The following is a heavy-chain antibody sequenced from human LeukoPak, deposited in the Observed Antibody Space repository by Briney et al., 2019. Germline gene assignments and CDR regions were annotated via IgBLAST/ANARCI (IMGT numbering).Heavy chain of an antibody. CDR2: INPNSGGT. D-gene: IGHD3-10*01. CDR3: ARNRLYGSGSYYMGYYYGMDV. CDR1: GYTFTGYY. V-gene: IGHV1-2*02. Sequence: ASVKVSCKASGYTFTGYYMHWVRQAPGQGLEWMGWINPNSGGTNYAQKFQGRVTMTRDTSISTAYMELSRLRSDDTAVYYCARNRLYGSGSYYMGYYYGMDVWGQGTTVTVSS. J-gene: IGHJ6*02.